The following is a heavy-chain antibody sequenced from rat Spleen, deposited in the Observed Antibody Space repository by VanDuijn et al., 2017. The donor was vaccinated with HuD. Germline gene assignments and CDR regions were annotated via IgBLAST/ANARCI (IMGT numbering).Heavy chain of an antibody. CDR3: ARFHYGYTFDY. D-gene: IGHD1-9*01. CDR1: GYSITSSYR. Sequence: EVQLQESGPGLVKPSQSLSLTCSVTGYSITSSYRWNWIRKFPGNKLEWMGYINSAGSTNYNPSLKSRISITRDTSKNQFFLQVNSVTTEDTATYYCARFHYGYTFDYWGQGVMVTVSS. CDR2: INSAGST. V-gene: IGHV3-3*01. J-gene: IGHJ2*01.